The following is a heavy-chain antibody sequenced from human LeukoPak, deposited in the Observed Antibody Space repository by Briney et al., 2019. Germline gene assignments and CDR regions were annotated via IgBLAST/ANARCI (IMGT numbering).Heavy chain of an antibody. CDR2: IYHSGST. V-gene: IGHV4-38-2*02. Sequence: SETLSLTCTVSGGSISSYYWGWIRQPPGKGLEWIGSIYHSGSTYYNPSLKSRVTISVDTSKNQFSLKLSSVTAADTAVYYCARQAGFDYWGQGTLVTVSS. CDR3: ARQAGFDY. J-gene: IGHJ4*02. CDR1: GGSISSYY.